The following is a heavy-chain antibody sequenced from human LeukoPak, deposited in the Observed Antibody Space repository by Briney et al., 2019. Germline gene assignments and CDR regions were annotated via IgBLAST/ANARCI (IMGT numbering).Heavy chain of an antibody. CDR1: GFTFSDYY. V-gene: IGHV3-11*04. D-gene: IGHD3-3*01. J-gene: IGHJ3*02. CDR3: ASTSRVARFWTFDI. CDR2: ISSSGSTI. Sequence: GGSLRLSCAASGFTFSDYYMSWIRQAPGKGLEWVSYISSSGSTIYYADSVKGRFTISRDNAKNSLYLQMNSLRAEDTAVYYCASTSRVARFWTFDIWGQGTMVTVSS.